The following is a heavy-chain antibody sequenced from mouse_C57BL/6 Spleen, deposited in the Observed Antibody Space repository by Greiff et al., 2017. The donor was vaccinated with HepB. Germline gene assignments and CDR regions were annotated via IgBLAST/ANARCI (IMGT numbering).Heavy chain of an antibody. J-gene: IGHJ3*01. Sequence: VQLQQSGPELVKPGASVKISCKASGYAFSSSWMNWVKQRPGKGLEWIGRIYPGDGDTNYNGKFKGKATLTADKSSSTAYMQLSSLTSEDSAVYFCARGTLGQGFAYWGQGTLVTVSA. D-gene: IGHD4-1*01. CDR1: GYAFSSSW. V-gene: IGHV1-82*01. CDR2: IYPGDGDT. CDR3: ARGTLGQGFAY.